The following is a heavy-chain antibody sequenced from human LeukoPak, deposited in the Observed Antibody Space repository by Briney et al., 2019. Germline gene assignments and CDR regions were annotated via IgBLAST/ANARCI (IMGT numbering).Heavy chain of an antibody. D-gene: IGHD3-9*01. Sequence: GASVPVSCMVSGYTLTELSMHWVRQAPGKGLEGMGGFYPEDGETIYAQKFQGRVTMTEDTSTDTAYMELSSLRSEDTAVYYCATDQGGRYFDWSEGYYFDYWGQGTLVTVSS. CDR3: ATDQGGRYFDWSEGYYFDY. V-gene: IGHV1-24*01. J-gene: IGHJ4*02. CDR1: GYTLTELS. CDR2: FYPEDGET.